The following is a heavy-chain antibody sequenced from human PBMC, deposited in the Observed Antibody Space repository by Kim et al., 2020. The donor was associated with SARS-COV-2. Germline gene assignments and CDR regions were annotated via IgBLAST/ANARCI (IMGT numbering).Heavy chain of an antibody. CDR2: ISYDGVNK. V-gene: IGHV3-30*04. J-gene: IGHJ4*02. CDR1: GFTFNTYA. D-gene: IGHD3-10*01. CDR3: ARDRANYYYADY. Sequence: LSLTCAASGFTFNTYAMHWVRQAPGKGLEWLAVISYDGVNKYYADSVRGRFTISRDNSKNTLYLQMNSLRGDDTAVFYCARDRANYYYADYWGQGILVTVSS.